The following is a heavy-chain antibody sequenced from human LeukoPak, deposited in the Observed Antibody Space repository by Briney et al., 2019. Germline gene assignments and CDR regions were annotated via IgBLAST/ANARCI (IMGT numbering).Heavy chain of an antibody. J-gene: IGHJ4*02. D-gene: IGHD1-26*01. CDR2: ISSSSSTI. CDR3: ARESWSSVGATDY. Sequence: GRSLRLSCAASGFTFSSYSMNWVRQAPGKGLEWVSYISSSSSTIYYADSVKGRFTISRDNAKNSLYLQMNSLRAEDTAVYYCARESWSSVGATDYWGQGTLVTVSS. CDR1: GFTFSSYS. V-gene: IGHV3-48*01.